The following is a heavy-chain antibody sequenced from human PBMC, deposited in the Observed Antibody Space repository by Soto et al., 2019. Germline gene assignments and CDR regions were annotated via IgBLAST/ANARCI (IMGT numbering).Heavy chain of an antibody. V-gene: IGHV4-38-2*01. CDR3: SRGAGAPWVRFDY. CDR2: ISYSGKT. J-gene: IGHJ4*02. CDR1: GHSLASGYY. D-gene: IGHD2-21*01. Sequence: NPSETLSLTCGVSGHSLASGYYWGWIRQPPGKGPEWIGSISYSGKTYYNPSLASRISIAVDTSKNQFSLRLTSVTAADTALYYCSRGAGAPWVRFDYWGQGTQVTVSS.